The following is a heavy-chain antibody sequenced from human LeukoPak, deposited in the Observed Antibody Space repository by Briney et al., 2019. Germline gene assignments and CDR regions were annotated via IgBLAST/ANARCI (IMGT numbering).Heavy chain of an antibody. CDR1: GFTFSDDW. J-gene: IGHJ4*02. D-gene: IGHD2-15*01. CDR2: IKSKSDGGTI. Sequence: GGSLRLSCVGSGFTFSDDWMSWVRQAPGKGLEWVGRIKSKSDGGTIDYAAPVKGRFTISRDDSRNPLYLQMNSLKTEDTAVYYCTTRRQDGWWGQGTLVTVS. V-gene: IGHV3-15*01. CDR3: TTRRQDGW.